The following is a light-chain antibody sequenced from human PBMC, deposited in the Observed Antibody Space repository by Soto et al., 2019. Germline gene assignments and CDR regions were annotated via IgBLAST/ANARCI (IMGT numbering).Light chain of an antibody. CDR3: QQYYNWPPEFT. J-gene: IGKJ3*01. CDR2: GAS. V-gene: IGKV3-15*01. CDR1: QTIGSN. Sequence: EIVMTQSPGTLSVSPGERATLSCRASQTIGSNLAWYQQKPGQAPRPPIYGASTRATGVPARFSGSGSGTEFTLTISSLQSEDFAVYYCQQYYNWPPEFTFGPGTKVDI.